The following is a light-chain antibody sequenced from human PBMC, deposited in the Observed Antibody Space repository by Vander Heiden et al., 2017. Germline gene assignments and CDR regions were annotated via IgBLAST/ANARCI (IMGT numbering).Light chain of an antibody. J-gene: IGKJ1*01. CDR1: QSISSY. Sequence: DIQITQSPSSLSASVGDRVTITCRASQSISSYLNWYQQKPGKAPKLLIYAASSLQSGVPSRFSGSGSGTDFTLTISSLQPEDFATYYCQQSYSTPPTFGHGIKVEIK. CDR2: AAS. V-gene: IGKV1-39*01. CDR3: QQSYSTPPT.